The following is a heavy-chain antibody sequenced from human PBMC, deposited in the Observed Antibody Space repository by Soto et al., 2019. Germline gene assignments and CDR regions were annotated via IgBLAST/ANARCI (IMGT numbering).Heavy chain of an antibody. V-gene: IGHV4-4*07. CDR3: ARGPRGYVYYHGMDV. CDR2: IDTSGTT. CDR1: GGSISSYY. Sequence: SETLSLTCTVSGGSISSYYCSWIRQAAGKGLEWIGRIDTSGTTNYNPSLRSRVTMSVDASKNQFSLNLSSVTAADTAVYFCARGPRGYVYYHGMDVWGQGTTVTVSS. J-gene: IGHJ6*02. D-gene: IGHD3-16*01.